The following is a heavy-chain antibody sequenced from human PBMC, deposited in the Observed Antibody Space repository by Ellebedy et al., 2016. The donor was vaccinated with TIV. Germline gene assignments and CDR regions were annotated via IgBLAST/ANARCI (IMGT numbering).Heavy chain of an antibody. J-gene: IGHJ3*02. CDR1: GGSIGRSSYY. V-gene: IGHV4-39*01. CDR3: ASLPDAFDI. CDR2: IYYSGST. Sequence: SETLSLTXTVSGGSIGRSSYYWGWIRQPPGKGLEWIGSIYYSGSTYYNPSLKSRVTISVDTSKNQFSLKLSSVTAADTAVYYCASLPDAFDIWGQGTMVTVSS.